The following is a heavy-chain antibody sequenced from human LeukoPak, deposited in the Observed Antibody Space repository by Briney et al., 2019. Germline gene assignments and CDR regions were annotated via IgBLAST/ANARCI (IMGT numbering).Heavy chain of an antibody. J-gene: IGHJ4*02. Sequence: QSGGSLRLSCAAARFTFSTYWMNWVRQAPGKGLEWVANIKEDGSEKYYVDSVKGRFTISRDNAKNSLYLQMNSLRAEDTAMYYCARDRSTDFWSGYYTNYFDYWGQGTLVTVSS. D-gene: IGHD3-3*01. V-gene: IGHV3-7*01. CDR3: ARDRSTDFWSGYYTNYFDY. CDR1: RFTFSTYW. CDR2: IKEDGSEK.